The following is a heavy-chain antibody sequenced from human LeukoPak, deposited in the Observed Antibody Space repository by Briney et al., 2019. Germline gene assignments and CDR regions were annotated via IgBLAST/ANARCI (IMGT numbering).Heavy chain of an antibody. Sequence: QPGGSLRLSCAASGFTFSSYGMHWVRQAPGKGLEWVAVISYDGSKKYYADSVKGRFTISRDNSKNTLYLQMNSLRAEDTAMYYCAKDRTNLYFDYWGQGTLVTVSS. CDR3: AKDRTNLYFDY. CDR1: GFTFSSYG. CDR2: ISYDGSKK. J-gene: IGHJ4*02. V-gene: IGHV3-30*18. D-gene: IGHD3-3*01.